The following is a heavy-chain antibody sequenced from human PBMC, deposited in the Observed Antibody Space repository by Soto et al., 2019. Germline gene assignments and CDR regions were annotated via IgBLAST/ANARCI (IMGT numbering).Heavy chain of an antibody. J-gene: IGHJ4*02. Sequence: QVQLVESGGGVVQPGRSLRLSCAASGFTFSSYGMHWVRQAPGKGLEWVAVISYDGSNKYYADSVKGRFTNSRDNSKNPLSLQINSLRAEDTAVSYCAKWGKGYLDYWGQGTLVTVSS. CDR1: GFTFSSYG. CDR3: AKWGKGYLDY. CDR2: ISYDGSNK. D-gene: IGHD3-16*01. V-gene: IGHV3-30*18.